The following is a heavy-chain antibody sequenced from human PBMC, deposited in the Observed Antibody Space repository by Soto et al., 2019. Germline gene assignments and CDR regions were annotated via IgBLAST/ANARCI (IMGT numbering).Heavy chain of an antibody. CDR3: ARVGYYDSSGYYWFDP. V-gene: IGHV4-31*03. J-gene: IGHJ5*02. CDR2: IYYSGST. D-gene: IGHD3-22*01. Sequence: QMQLQESGPGLVKPSQTLSLTCTVSGGSISSGGYYWSWIRQHPGKGLEWIGYIYYSGSTYYNPSLKSRVTISVDTSKNQFSLKLSSVTAADTAVYYCARVGYYDSSGYYWFDPWGQGTLVTVSS. CDR1: GGSISSGGYY.